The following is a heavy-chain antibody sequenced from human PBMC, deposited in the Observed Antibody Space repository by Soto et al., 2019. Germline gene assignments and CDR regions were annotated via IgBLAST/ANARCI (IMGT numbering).Heavy chain of an antibody. Sequence: SETLSLTCTVSGGSISGHYWTWIRQSPGRGLQWLGFVSDSGKTNSDASLKGRLTISLDTSKKEISLRLTSVTAADTALYYCARGRAIYGEWDYFDTWGQGAQVTVSS. CDR1: GGSISGHY. CDR2: VSDSGKT. V-gene: IGHV4-59*11. D-gene: IGHD3-3*02. J-gene: IGHJ4*02. CDR3: ARGRAIYGEWDYFDT.